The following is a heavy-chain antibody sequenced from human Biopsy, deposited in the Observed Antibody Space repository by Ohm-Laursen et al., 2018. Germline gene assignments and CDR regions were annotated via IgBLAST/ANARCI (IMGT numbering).Heavy chain of an antibody. V-gene: IGHV3-15*01. J-gene: IGHJ3*01. D-gene: IGHD6-25*01. CDR1: GFTFSGFS. Sequence: SLRLSCAASGFTFSGFSMNWVRQVPGKGLEWVGRIKSKIDGGTADYAAPVKGRFSISRDDSKNTLYLQMNELKTEDTALYYCAALVPTRGQGTMVTVSS. CDR2: IKSKIDGGTA. CDR3: AALVPT.